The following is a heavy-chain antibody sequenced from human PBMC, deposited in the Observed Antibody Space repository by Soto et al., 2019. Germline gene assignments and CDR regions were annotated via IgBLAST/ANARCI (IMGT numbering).Heavy chain of an antibody. CDR3: ARDVDRGTHPTGDWFDS. J-gene: IGHJ5*01. D-gene: IGHD1-7*01. CDR2: ISAKNGNT. Sequence: QIQLVQSGGEVKKPGASVKVSCKASGYIFTRYGITWVRQAPGQGLEWVGWISAKNGNTNSGQKFQGRVTMTTDTSTSTAYMERRSLRSDDTAVYYGARDVDRGTHPTGDWFDSGGQGTLVTVSS. V-gene: IGHV1-18*01. CDR1: GYIFTRYG.